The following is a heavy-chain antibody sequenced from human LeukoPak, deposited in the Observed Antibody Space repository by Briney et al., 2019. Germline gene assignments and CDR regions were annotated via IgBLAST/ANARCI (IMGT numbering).Heavy chain of an antibody. CDR3: AKIISVHRAPEYFQH. CDR1: GFTFSSYA. V-gene: IGHV3-23*01. CDR2: ISGSGGST. Sequence: GGSLRLSCAASGFTFSSYAMSCVCQAPGKGLECVSAISGSGGSTYYADSVKGRFTISRDNSKNTLYLQMNSLRAEDTAVYYCAKIISVHRAPEYFQHWGQGTLVTVSS. J-gene: IGHJ1*01. D-gene: IGHD5/OR15-5a*01.